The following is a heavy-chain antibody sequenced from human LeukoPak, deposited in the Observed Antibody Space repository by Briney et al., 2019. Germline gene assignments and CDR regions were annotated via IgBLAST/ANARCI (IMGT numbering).Heavy chain of an antibody. V-gene: IGHV1-2*02. CDR1: GYTSTEYY. Sequence: GASVKVSCKASGYTSTEYYIHWVRQAPGQGLEWMGWIYPYSGDTNYAQNFQGRVTMTRDTSISTAYMELSSLKSDDTAVYYCARDRNSGSSLDIWGQGTMLTVSS. J-gene: IGHJ3*02. CDR2: IYPYSGDT. CDR3: ARDRNSGSSLDI. D-gene: IGHD6-6*01.